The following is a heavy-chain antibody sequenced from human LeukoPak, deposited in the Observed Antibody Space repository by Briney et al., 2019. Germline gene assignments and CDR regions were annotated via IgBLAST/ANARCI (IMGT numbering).Heavy chain of an antibody. CDR1: GGSFSGYY. D-gene: IGHD3-10*01. CDR3: ARGWGYGSGSYSLGYYYGMDV. CDR2: INHSGST. Sequence: PSETLSLTCAVYGGSFSGYYWSWIRQPPGKGLEWIGEINHSGSTNYNPSLKSRVTISVDTSKNQFPLKLSSVTAADTAVYYCARGWGYGSGSYSLGYYYGMDVWGKGTTVTVSS. V-gene: IGHV4-34*01. J-gene: IGHJ6*04.